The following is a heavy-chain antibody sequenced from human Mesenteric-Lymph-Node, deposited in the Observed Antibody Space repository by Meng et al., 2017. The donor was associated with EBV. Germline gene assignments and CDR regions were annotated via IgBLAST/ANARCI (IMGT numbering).Heavy chain of an antibody. CDR1: GFIFSRYW. Sequence: EVERVGSGGGLVQPGGSLRISCAASGFIFSRYWMHWVRQAPGKGLEWVSGISGSGGSTHYADSVKGRFTMSRDNPGNTLFLQMNSLRVEDTAVYYCANVPYSYWGQGTLVTVSS. V-gene: IGHV3-23*04. CDR3: ANVPYSY. J-gene: IGHJ4*02. CDR2: ISGSGGST. D-gene: IGHD2-2*01.